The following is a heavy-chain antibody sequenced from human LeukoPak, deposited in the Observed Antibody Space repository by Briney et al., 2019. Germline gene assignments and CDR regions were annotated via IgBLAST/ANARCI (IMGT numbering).Heavy chain of an antibody. V-gene: IGHV1-46*01. J-gene: IGHJ4*02. CDR2: INPSGGST. Sequence: ASVKVSCKASGYTFTSYYMHWVRQAPGQGLEWMGIINPSGGSTNYAQKFQGRVTITADESTSTAYMELSSLRSEDTAVYYCARKGNYGDYLDYWGQGTLVTVSS. D-gene: IGHD4-17*01. CDR3: ARKGNYGDYLDY. CDR1: GYTFTSYY.